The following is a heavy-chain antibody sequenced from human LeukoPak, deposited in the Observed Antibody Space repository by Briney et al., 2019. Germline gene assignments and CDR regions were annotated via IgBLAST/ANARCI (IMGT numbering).Heavy chain of an antibody. CDR1: GFIVSGDF. CDR3: ARERGRGRDSPWFDY. CDR2: IYSDGST. V-gene: IGHV3-53*01. D-gene: IGHD1-26*01. Sequence: GGSLRLSCAASGFIVSGDFMSWVRQAPGKGLEWVSVIYSDGSTYYADSVKGRFTISRDNSKNTLDLQMTGLRAEDTAVYYCARERGRGRDSPWFDYWGQGTLVTFSS. J-gene: IGHJ4*02.